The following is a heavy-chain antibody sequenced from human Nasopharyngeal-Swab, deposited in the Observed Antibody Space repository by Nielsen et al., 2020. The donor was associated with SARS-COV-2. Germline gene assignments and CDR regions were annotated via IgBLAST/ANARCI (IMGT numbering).Heavy chain of an antibody. V-gene: IGHV4-59*08. Sequence: SETLSRSCTVSGASLSSYYGSWIRQPPGKGLEWVAYSHYSGSTNYNPSLKSRVTMSVDTSKRQFSLMLTFVTAADTAVYYCARGFDYWGQGTLVTVSS. CDR2: SHYSGST. CDR3: ARGFDY. CDR1: GASLSSYY. J-gene: IGHJ4*02.